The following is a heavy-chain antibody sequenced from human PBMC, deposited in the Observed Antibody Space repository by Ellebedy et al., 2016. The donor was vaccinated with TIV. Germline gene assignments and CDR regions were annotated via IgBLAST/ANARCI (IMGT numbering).Heavy chain of an antibody. V-gene: IGHV3-11*06. D-gene: IGHD5-18*01. J-gene: IGHJ4*02. CDR2: ISSDTSST. CDR1: YY. CDR3: ATLSGYSNGYPFDY. Sequence: YYWSWIRQAPGKGLEWVSYISSDTSSTNYADSVKGRFTISRDNAKNSLYLQMNSLRVEDTAVYYCATLSGYSNGYPFDYWGQGTLVTVSS.